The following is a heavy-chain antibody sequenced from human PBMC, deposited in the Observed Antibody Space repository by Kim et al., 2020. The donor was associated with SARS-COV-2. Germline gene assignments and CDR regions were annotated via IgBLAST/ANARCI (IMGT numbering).Heavy chain of an antibody. CDR1: GLTFSNYN. Sequence: GGSLRLSCVASGLTFSNYNMNWVRQAPGKGLEWVSSISSSSGYIYYADSVKGRFTISRDNSKNSLYLQMNSLRAEDTAVYYCARWGGSGSLHPYYYYGLDVWGQGYTVTVSS. J-gene: IGHJ6*02. D-gene: IGHD3-10*01. CDR3: ARWGGSGSLHPYYYYGLDV. V-gene: IGHV3-21*01. CDR2: ISSSSGYI.